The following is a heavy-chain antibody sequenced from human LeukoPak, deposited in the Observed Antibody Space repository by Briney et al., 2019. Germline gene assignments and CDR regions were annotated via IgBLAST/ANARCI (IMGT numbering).Heavy chain of an antibody. J-gene: IGHJ3*02. CDR3: ASLDAFDI. V-gene: IGHV4-39*07. CDR1: GGSISTSDYY. CDR2: IYYSGST. Sequence: PSQTLSLTCTVSGGSISTSDYYWGWIRQPPGKGLEWIGSIYYSGSTYYNPSLKSRVTISVDTSKNQFSLKLSSVTAADMAVYYCASLDAFDIWGQGTMVTVSS.